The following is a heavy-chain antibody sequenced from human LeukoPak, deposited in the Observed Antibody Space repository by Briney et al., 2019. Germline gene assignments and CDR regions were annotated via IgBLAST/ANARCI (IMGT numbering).Heavy chain of an antibody. V-gene: IGHV3-21*01. CDR2: ISSSSSYI. J-gene: IGHJ6*02. CDR1: GFTFSTYN. CDR3: ARDCSSTSCSIWGNYYYYYGMDV. Sequence: GGSLRLSCAVSGFTFSTYNMNWVRQAPGKGLEWVSSISSSSSYIYYADSVKGRFTISRDNAKNSLYLQMNSLRAEDTAVYYCARDCSSTSCSIWGNYYYYYGMDVWGQGTTVTVSS. D-gene: IGHD2-2*01.